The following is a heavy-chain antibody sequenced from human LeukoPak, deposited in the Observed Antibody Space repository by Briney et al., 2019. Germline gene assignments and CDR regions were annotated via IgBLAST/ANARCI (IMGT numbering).Heavy chain of an antibody. D-gene: IGHD1-26*01. CDR3: ARGVGSYGFDY. Sequence: SETLSLTCTVSGGSISSGDYYWSWIRQPPGKGLEWIGYIYYSGSTYYNPSLKSRVTISVDTSKNQFTLKLSSVTAADTAVYYCARGVGSYGFDYWGQGTLVTVSS. V-gene: IGHV4-30-4*08. CDR2: IYYSGST. CDR1: GGSISSGDYY. J-gene: IGHJ4*02.